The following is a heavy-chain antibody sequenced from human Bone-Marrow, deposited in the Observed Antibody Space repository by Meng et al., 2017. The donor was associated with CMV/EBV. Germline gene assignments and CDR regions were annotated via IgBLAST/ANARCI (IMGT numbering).Heavy chain of an antibody. D-gene: IGHD2-21*01. CDR2: IYYSGST. CDR3: ARGGVVVRGKNVDP. V-gene: IGHV4-59*12. CDR1: GGSISSYY. J-gene: IGHJ5*02. Sequence: SETLSLTCTVSGGSISSYYWSWIRQPPGKGLEWIGYIYYSGSTNYNRSLKSRVTISADTSKNLFSLKLSSVTAADTALYCCARGGVVVRGKNVDPWGQGTLVTVSS.